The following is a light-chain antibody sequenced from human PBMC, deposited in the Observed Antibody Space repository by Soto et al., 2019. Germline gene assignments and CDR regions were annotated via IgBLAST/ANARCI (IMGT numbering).Light chain of an antibody. Sequence: DIQMTQSPSSLSASVGDRVTITCQASQDIRNYLNWYQQKPGQAPKLLIYDASNLETGVPSRFSGSGPGTDFTFTISSLQPEDIGTYYCQHYDNLPYSFGQGTKVDIK. CDR3: QHYDNLPYS. CDR1: QDIRNY. J-gene: IGKJ2*01. V-gene: IGKV1-33*01. CDR2: DAS.